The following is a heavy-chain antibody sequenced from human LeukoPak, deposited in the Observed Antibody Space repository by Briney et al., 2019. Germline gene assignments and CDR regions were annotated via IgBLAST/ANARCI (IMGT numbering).Heavy chain of an antibody. V-gene: IGHV3-9*01. CDR1: GFTFDDYA. CDR2: ISWNSGSI. J-gene: IGHJ4*02. Sequence: GGSLRLSCAASGFTFDDYAMHWIRQAPGKGLEWVSGISWNSGSIGYADSVKGRFTISRDSAKNSLYLQMNSLRAEDTAVYYCARWPPGIQLGSRWYNFDNWGQGTLFTASS. CDR3: ARWPPGIQLGSRWYNFDN. D-gene: IGHD5-18*01.